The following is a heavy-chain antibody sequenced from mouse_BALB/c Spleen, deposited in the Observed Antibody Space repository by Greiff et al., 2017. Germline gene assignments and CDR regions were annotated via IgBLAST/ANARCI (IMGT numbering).Heavy chain of an antibody. CDR3: TSRQLGLAWFAY. J-gene: IGHJ3*01. CDR1: GFTFSNYW. Sequence: EVQLQESGGGLVQPGGSMKLSCVASGFTFSNYWMNWVRQSPEKGLEWVAEIRLKSNNYATHYAESVKGRFTISRDDSKSSVYLQMNNLRAEDTGIYYCTSRQLGLAWFAYWGQGTLVTVSA. V-gene: IGHV6-6*02. D-gene: IGHD3-2*01. CDR2: IRLKSNNYAT.